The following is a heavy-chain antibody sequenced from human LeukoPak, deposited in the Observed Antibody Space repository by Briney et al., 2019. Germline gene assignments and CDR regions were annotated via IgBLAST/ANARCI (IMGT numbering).Heavy chain of an antibody. J-gene: IGHJ2*01. V-gene: IGHV3-21*01. CDR2: ISSSSYI. CDR3: ATTATQYWYFDL. Sequence: GGSLRLSCAASGFIFSRYGMSWVRQAPGKGLEWVSSISSSSYIYYADSVKGRFTISRDNAKNSLYLQMNSLRAEDTAVYYCATTATQYWYFDLWGRGTLVTVSS. CDR1: GFIFSRYG. D-gene: IGHD5-18*01.